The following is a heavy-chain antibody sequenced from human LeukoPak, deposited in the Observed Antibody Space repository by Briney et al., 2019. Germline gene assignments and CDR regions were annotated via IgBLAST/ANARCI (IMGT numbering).Heavy chain of an antibody. CDR3: ARPLSLGYCSGGSCYGRGAWFDR. D-gene: IGHD2-15*01. CDR2: IYHSGST. CDR1: GGSISSSNW. Sequence: PSGTLSLTCAVSGGSISSSNWWSWVRQPPGRGLEWIGQIYHSGSTNYNPSLKSRVTTSVDKSKNQFSLKLRSVTAADTAVYYCARPLSLGYCSGGSCYGRGAWFDRWGQGTLVTVSS. V-gene: IGHV4-4*02. J-gene: IGHJ5*02.